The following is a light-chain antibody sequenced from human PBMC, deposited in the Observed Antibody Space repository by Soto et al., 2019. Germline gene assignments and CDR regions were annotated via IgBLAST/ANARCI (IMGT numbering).Light chain of an antibody. Sequence: EVLMTQSPATLSVSAGERATLSCMASQSVGIKLAWYQQKPGQAPRLLMYGASTRATGIAARFSGGGSGTDFTLTISSLQSEDFAVYYCQQYNNWPRTFGQGTKVDI. CDR2: GAS. J-gene: IGKJ1*01. V-gene: IGKV3-15*01. CDR3: QQYNNWPRT. CDR1: QSVGIK.